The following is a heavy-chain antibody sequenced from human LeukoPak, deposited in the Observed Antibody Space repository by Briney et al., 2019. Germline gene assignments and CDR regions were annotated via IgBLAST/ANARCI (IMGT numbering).Heavy chain of an antibody. CDR3: AKGEGITGTATPDY. CDR2: MSHYGNNK. J-gene: IGHJ4*02. D-gene: IGHD1-20*01. CDR1: GFTFSNYG. V-gene: IGHV3-30*18. Sequence: GGSLRLSCAASGFTFSNYGMHWVRQSPGKGLECMAAMSHYGNNKNYADSVKGRFTISRDNSKNTLFLQMNSLRAEDTAVYYCAKGEGITGTATPDYWGQGTLLTVSS.